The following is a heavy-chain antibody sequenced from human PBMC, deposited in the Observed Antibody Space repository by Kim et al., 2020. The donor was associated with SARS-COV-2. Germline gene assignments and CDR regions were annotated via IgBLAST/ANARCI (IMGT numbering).Heavy chain of an antibody. CDR3: ARSTPRRWLQLPRDAFDI. D-gene: IGHD5-12*01. CDR2: IYYSGST. V-gene: IGHV4-39*07. J-gene: IGHJ3*02. CDR1: GGSISSSSYY. Sequence: SETLSLTCTVSGGSISSSSYYWGWIRQPPGKGLEWIGSIYYSGSTYYNPSLKSRVTISVDTSKNQFSLKLSSVTAADTAVHYCARSTPRRWLQLPRDAFDIWGQGTMVTVSS.